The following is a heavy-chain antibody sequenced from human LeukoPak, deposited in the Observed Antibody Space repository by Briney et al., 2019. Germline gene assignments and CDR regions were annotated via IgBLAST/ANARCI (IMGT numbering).Heavy chain of an antibody. D-gene: IGHD6-13*01. CDR1: GYTFTSYD. V-gene: IGHV1-8*01. CDR2: MNPNSGNT. CDR3: ARIAAAGNRRLNY. Sequence: GASVKVSCKASGYTFTSYDINWVRQATGQGLEWMGWMNPNSGNTGYAQKFQGRIIVSRNTSISTAYMELSSLTSEDTAIYYCARIAAAGNRRLNYWDQGTLVTVAS. J-gene: IGHJ4*02.